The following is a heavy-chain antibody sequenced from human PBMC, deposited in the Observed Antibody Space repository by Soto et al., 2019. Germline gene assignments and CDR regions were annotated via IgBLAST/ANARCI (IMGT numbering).Heavy chain of an antibody. Sequence: SETLSLTCTVSGDSISTFYWGWMRQSPGKELEWIGYVYYTGSTNYNPSLKSRVTISVDRSKNQFSLKLTSANAADTAVYYCARGRTVRNYADDSSDYFYFFDYWGQGTHVTVSS. CDR1: GDSISTFY. CDR3: ARGRTVRNYADDSSDYFYFFDY. J-gene: IGHJ4*02. D-gene: IGHD3-22*01. CDR2: VYYTGST. V-gene: IGHV4-59*01.